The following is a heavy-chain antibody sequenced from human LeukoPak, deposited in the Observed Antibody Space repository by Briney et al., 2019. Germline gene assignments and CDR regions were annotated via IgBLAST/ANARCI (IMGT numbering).Heavy chain of an antibody. D-gene: IGHD4-11*01. CDR3: ARDRLQPWKNWFDP. J-gene: IGHJ5*02. V-gene: IGHV4-34*01. Sequence: PSETLSLTCAVYGGSFSGYYWSWIRQPPGKGLEWIGEINHSGSTNYNPSLKSRVTMSVDTSKNQFSLKLSFVTAADTAVYYCARDRLQPWKNWFDPWGQGTLVTVSS. CDR1: GGSFSGYY. CDR2: INHSGST.